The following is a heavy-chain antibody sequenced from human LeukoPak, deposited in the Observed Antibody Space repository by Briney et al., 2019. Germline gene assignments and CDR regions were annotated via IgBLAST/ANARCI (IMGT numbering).Heavy chain of an antibody. V-gene: IGHV4-34*01. CDR1: GGSFSGYH. J-gene: IGHJ4*02. CDR2: INHRGRT. CDR3: ARDPTTVVTTPYYFDF. Sequence: PSETLFLTCAVYGGSFSGYHWNWIRQSPGKGLEWIGEINHRGRTNYNPSLKNRVTISVETSKNQFSLKLSSVTAADTAIYYCARDPTTVVTTPYYFDFWGQGTLVTVSS. D-gene: IGHD4-23*01.